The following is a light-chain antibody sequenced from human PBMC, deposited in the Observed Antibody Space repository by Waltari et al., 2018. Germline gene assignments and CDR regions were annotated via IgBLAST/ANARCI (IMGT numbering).Light chain of an antibody. CDR1: ESVKGNY. CDR2: GSS. V-gene: IGKV3-20*01. CDR3: QHYDGSPYT. Sequence: EIVLTQSPGTLSLSPGERATLSCRASESVKGNYLVWYRQKPGKATRVLIYGSSKRATGIPDRFSGSGSGRDFTLTISRLEPEDFAMYYCQHYDGSPYTFGPGTKLEIK. J-gene: IGKJ3*01.